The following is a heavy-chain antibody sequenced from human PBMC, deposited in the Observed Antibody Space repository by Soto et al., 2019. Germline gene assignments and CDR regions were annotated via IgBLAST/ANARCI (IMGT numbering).Heavy chain of an antibody. Sequence: SETLSLTCSVSGGSISSYDWSWIRQPPGKGLEWIGYIYYSGSTNYNPSLKSRVTISVDTSKNQFSLKLSSVTAADTAVYYCARGSGYDSTHFDYWGQGTLVTVSS. J-gene: IGHJ4*02. CDR2: IYYSGST. CDR1: GGSISSYD. D-gene: IGHD5-12*01. V-gene: IGHV4-59*01. CDR3: ARGSGYDSTHFDY.